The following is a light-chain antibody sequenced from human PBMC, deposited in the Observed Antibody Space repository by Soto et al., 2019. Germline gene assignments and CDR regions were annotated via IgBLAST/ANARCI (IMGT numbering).Light chain of an antibody. Sequence: QSALTQPASVSGSPGQSITISCTGTSSDVGGYNYVSWYQQHPDKAPKLMIYEVTNRPSGGSDRFSGSKSGNTASLTISGRQAADEDDDYCSSYTSSGTRVFGGGTKLTVL. CDR2: EVT. CDR3: SSYTSSGTRV. J-gene: IGLJ2*01. V-gene: IGLV2-14*01. CDR1: SSDVGGYNY.